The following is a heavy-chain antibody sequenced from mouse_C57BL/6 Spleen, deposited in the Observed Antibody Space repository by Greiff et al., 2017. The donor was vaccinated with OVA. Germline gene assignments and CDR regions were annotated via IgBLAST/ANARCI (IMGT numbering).Heavy chain of an antibody. V-gene: IGHV1-59*01. CDR3: ARPPLYDYDGYFDV. J-gene: IGHJ1*03. CDR2: IDPSDSYT. Sequence: QVQLQQPGAELVRPGTSVKLSCKASGYTFTSYWMHWVKQRPRQGLEWIGVIDPSDSYTNYNQKFKGKATLTVDTSSSTAYMQLSSLTSEDSAVYYCARPPLYDYDGYFDVWGTGTTVTVSS. CDR1: GYTFTSYW. D-gene: IGHD2-4*01.